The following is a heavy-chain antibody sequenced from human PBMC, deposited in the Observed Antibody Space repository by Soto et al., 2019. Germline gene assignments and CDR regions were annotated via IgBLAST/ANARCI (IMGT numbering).Heavy chain of an antibody. J-gene: IGHJ4*02. CDR3: TAPPPGIAVAGDFDY. Sequence: GGSLRLSCAASGFTFSNAWMSWVRQAPGKGLEWVGRIKSKTDGGTTDYAAPVKGRFTISRDDSKNTLYLQMNSLKTEDTAVYYCTAPPPGIAVAGDFDYWGQGTLVTVSS. D-gene: IGHD6-19*01. CDR1: GFTFSNAW. CDR2: IKSKTDGGTT. V-gene: IGHV3-15*01.